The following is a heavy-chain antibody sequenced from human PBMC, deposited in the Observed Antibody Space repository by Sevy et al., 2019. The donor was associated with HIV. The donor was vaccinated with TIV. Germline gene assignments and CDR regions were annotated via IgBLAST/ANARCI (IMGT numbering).Heavy chain of an antibody. Sequence: GGSLRLSCAASGFTFDDYAMHWVRQAPGKGLEWVSGISWNSGSIGYADSVKGRFTISRDNAKNSLYLQMNSLRAEATALYYCAKSSTLAAPLGSFQHWGQGTLVTVSS. CDR3: AKSSTLAAPLGSFQH. CDR2: ISWNSGSI. J-gene: IGHJ1*01. CDR1: GFTFDDYA. V-gene: IGHV3-9*01. D-gene: IGHD6-6*01.